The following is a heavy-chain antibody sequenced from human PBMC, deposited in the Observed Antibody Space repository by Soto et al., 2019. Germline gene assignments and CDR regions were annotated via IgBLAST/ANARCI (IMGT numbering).Heavy chain of an antibody. V-gene: IGHV3-23*01. CDR1: GLTLSDYA. D-gene: IGHD5-12*01. Sequence: EVQLLESGGGPVLPGGSPRLSCAASGLTLSDYAMSWVRQAPGKGLEWVLGFTPTGGGTYYAGSVKGRFSISRDDFKNTMYLQMKSMRVEDTAVYYCETGYDCSLDDWGQGTLVTVSS. CDR3: ETGYDCSLDD. CDR2: FTPTGGGT. J-gene: IGHJ4*02.